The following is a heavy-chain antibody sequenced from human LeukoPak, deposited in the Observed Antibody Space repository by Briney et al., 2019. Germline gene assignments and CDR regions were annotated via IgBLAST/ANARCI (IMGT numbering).Heavy chain of an antibody. D-gene: IGHD3-22*01. CDR1: GFTFSSYG. V-gene: IGHV3-30*18. CDR3: AKDQGYYDSSGPFDY. J-gene: IGHJ4*02. Sequence: GGSLRLSCAASGFTFSSYGMHWVRQAPGKGLEWVAVISYDGSNKYYADSVKGRFTISRDKSKNTLYLQMNSLRAEDTAVYYCAKDQGYYDSSGPFDYWGQGTLVTVSS. CDR2: ISYDGSNK.